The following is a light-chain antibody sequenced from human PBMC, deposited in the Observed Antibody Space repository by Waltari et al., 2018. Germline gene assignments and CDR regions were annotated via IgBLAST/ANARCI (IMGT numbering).Light chain of an antibody. V-gene: IGKV3-15*01. CDR1: QSVSSN. CDR2: GAY. J-gene: IGKJ4*01. CDR3: QQYYITPLS. Sequence: EIVITQSPATLSVSPWYTASLSCRASQSVSSNLAWYQQKPAQAPRLLIYGAYTRATGITARFSGSGSGTEFTLTISSLQSEDVAVYYCQQYYITPLSFGGGTKVEIK.